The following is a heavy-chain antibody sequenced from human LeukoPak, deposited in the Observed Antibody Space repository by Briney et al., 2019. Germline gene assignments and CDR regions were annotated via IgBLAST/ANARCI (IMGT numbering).Heavy chain of an antibody. D-gene: IGHD6-6*01. CDR2: IYYSGST. V-gene: IGHV4-30-4*08. J-gene: IGHJ4*02. CDR3: AREGTARPLDY. CDR1: GGSISSGDYY. Sequence: PSETLSLTCTVSGGSISSGDYYWSWIRQPPGKGLEWIGYIYYSGSTYYNPALKSRLTISVDTSKNQFSLKLSSVTAADTAVYYCAREGTARPLDYWGQGTLVTVSS.